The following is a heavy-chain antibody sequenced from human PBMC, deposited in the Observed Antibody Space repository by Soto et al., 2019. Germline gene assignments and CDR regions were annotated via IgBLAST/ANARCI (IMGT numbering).Heavy chain of an antibody. J-gene: IGHJ4*02. CDR1: GYTLTELS. CDR3: ATILFLRYSSGWMGAY. V-gene: IGHV1-24*01. CDR2: FDPEDGET. Sequence: ASVKVSCKVSGYTLTELSMHWVRQAPGKGLEWMGGFDPEDGETIYAQKFQGRVIMTEDTSTDTAYMELSSLRSEDTAVYYCATILFLRYSSGWMGAYWGQGTLVTVSS. D-gene: IGHD6-19*01.